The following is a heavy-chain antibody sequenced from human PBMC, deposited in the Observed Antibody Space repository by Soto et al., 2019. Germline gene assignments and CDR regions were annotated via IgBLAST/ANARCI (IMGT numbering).Heavy chain of an antibody. CDR3: ASRDPGTSVDY. D-gene: IGHD1-7*01. CDR2: INHSGST. Sequence: SETLSLTCAVYGGSFSGYYWSWIRQPPGKGLEWIGEINHSGSTNYNPSLKSRVTISLDKSENQFSLKVTSLTAADTAVYYCASRDPGTSVDYWGQGALVTVSS. CDR1: GGSFSGYY. J-gene: IGHJ4*02. V-gene: IGHV4-34*01.